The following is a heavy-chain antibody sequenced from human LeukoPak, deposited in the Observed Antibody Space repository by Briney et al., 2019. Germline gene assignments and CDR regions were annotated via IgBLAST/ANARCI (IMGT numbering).Heavy chain of an antibody. D-gene: IGHD3-10*01. CDR3: ARVMGGSGSYGY. V-gene: IGHV4-38-2*02. Sequence: SETLSLTCTVSGYSISSGYYWGWIRQPPGKGLEWIGSIYHSGSTYYNPSLKSRVTISVDTSKNQFSLKLSSVTAADTAVYYCARVMGGSGSYGYWGQGTLATVSS. J-gene: IGHJ4*02. CDR2: IYHSGST. CDR1: GYSISSGYY.